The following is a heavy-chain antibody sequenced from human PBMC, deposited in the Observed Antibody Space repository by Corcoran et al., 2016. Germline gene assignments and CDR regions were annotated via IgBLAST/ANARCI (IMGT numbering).Heavy chain of an antibody. CDR2: IYYSGST. J-gene: IGHJ6*02. V-gene: IGHV4-59*01. D-gene: IGHD6-13*01. CDR1: GGSISSYY. CDR3: ARDRGPARSWYDYYGMDV. Sequence: QVQLQESGPGLVKPSETLSLTCTVSGGSISSYYWSWIRQPPGTGLEWIGYIYYSGSTNYNPSLKSRVTISVDTSKNQFSLKLSSVTAADTAVYYCARDRGPARSWYDYYGMDVWGQGTTVTVSS.